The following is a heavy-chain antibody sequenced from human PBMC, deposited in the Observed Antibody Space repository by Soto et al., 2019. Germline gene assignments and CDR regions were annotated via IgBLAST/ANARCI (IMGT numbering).Heavy chain of an antibody. J-gene: IGHJ4*02. D-gene: IGHD5-12*01. Sequence: QVQLVQSGAEVKKPESSVKVSCKAPGGTFSTYAISWVRQAPGQGLEWMGGIIPMFGTANYAQRFQDRVTITADEPTNTVYMELSSLRSEDTAVYFCASGIQQWLRRINTGYSGWGQGTLVTVSS. CDR3: ASGIQQWLRRINTGYSG. CDR1: GGTFSTYA. CDR2: IIPMFGTA. V-gene: IGHV1-69*12.